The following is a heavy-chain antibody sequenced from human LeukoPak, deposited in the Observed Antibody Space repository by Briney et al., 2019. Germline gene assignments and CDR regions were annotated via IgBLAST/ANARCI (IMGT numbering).Heavy chain of an antibody. V-gene: IGHV4-34*01. CDR1: GGSFSGYY. D-gene: IGHD5-18*01. CDR2: INHSGST. J-gene: IGHJ6*02. CDR3: ARGLRQLWLRYYYYGMDV. Sequence: KASETLSLTCAVYGGSFSGYYWSWIRQPPGKGLEWIGEINHSGSTNYNPSLKSRVTISVDTSKNQFSLKLSSVTAADTAVYYCARGLRQLWLRYYYYGMDVWGLGTTVTVSS.